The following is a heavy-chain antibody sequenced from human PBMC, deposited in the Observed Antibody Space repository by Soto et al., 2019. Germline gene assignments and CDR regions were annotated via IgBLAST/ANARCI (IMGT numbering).Heavy chain of an antibody. J-gene: IGHJ3*02. Sequence: EVQLVESGGGLIQPGGSLRLSCAASGFTVSSNYMSWVRQAPGKGLEWVSVIYSGGSTYYADSVKGRFTISRDNSKNTLYLQMNSLRAEDTAVYYCATPRAYLVAHRSFDIWGQGTMVTVSS. CDR1: GFTVSSNY. D-gene: IGHD2-8*02. V-gene: IGHV3-53*01. CDR3: ATPRAYLVAHRSFDI. CDR2: IYSGGST.